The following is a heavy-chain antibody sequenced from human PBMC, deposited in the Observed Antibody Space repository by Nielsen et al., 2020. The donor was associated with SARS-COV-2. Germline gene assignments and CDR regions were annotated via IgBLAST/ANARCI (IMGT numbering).Heavy chain of an antibody. Sequence: GGSLRLSCEASGFSVSSNYINWVRQAPGKGLEWVSVIYSDGTTDYADSVKGRLTISRDNFKNSVFLQMNSLRAEDTAVYYCAKASDIWGQGTMVTVSS. CDR2: IYSDGTT. J-gene: IGHJ3*02. V-gene: IGHV3-53*01. CDR3: AKASDI. CDR1: GFSVSSNY.